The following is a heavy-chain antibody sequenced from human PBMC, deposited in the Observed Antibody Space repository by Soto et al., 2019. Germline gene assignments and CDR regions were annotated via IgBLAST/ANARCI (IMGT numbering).Heavy chain of an antibody. D-gene: IGHD3-16*01. CDR2: MYYSGST. CDR3: ARGPYYDLIWNYYYMDV. V-gene: IGHV4-59*08. J-gene: IGHJ6*03. CDR1: GGSISGHY. Sequence: QVQLQESGPGLVKPSETLSLSCSVSGGSISGHYWSWVRQTPGKGLEWIGYMYYSGSTNYNPSLKRRVTSSVATSKNHFSLRLTSVTAADTAVYYCARGPYYDLIWNYYYMDVWGKGTTVTVSS.